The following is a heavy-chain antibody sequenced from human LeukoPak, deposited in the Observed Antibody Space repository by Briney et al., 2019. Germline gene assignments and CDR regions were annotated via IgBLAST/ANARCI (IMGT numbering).Heavy chain of an antibody. CDR3: ARVNDYYDSSGYYYGSAFDI. J-gene: IGHJ3*02. CDR2: INTDGSST. V-gene: IGHV3-74*01. CDR1: GFTLSGYW. Sequence: GGSLRLSCAASGFTLSGYWMHWVRQAPGKGLVWVSRINTDGSSTSYADSVKGRFTISRDNAKNTLYLQMNSLRAEDTAVYYCARVNDYYDSSGYYYGSAFDIWGQGTMVTVSS. D-gene: IGHD3-22*01.